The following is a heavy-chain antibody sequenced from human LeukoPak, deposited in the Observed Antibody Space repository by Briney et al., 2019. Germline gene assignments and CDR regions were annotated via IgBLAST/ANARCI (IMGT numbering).Heavy chain of an antibody. Sequence: GGSLRLSCAASGFTFSSYSMNWVRQAPGKGLEWVSSISSSSSYIYYADSVKGRFTISRDNAKNSLYLQMNSLRAEDTAVYYCARASRWFGPHFWGQGTLVTVSS. CDR1: GFTFSSYS. CDR3: ARASRWFGPHF. CDR2: ISSSSSYI. J-gene: IGHJ4*02. V-gene: IGHV3-21*01. D-gene: IGHD3-10*01.